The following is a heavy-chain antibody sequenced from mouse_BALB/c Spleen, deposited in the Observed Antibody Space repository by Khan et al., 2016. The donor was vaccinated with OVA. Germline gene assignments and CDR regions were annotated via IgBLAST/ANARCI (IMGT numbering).Heavy chain of an antibody. D-gene: IGHD1-1*01. CDR3: ARRTTVYAMDY. J-gene: IGHJ4*01. CDR2: INPRSGYS. CDR1: GYTFTSNT. V-gene: IGHV1-4*01. Sequence: QVQLQQSGAELARPGASVKMSCKASGYTFTSNTMHWVKQRPGKGLEWIGYINPRSGYSNYNQKFKDKATLPADKSSSTAYIQLSSLTSEDSAVYYCARRTTVYAMDYWGQGTSVTVSS.